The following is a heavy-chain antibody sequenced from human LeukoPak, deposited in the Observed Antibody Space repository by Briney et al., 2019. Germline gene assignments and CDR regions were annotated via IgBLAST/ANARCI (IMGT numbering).Heavy chain of an antibody. CDR1: GFTFSSYW. J-gene: IGHJ5*02. Sequence: GGSLRLSCAASGFTFSSYWMSWVRQAPGKGLEWVANIKQDGSEKYYVDSVKGRFTISRDNAKNSLYLQMNSLRAEDTAVYYCARCHVLLWFGDRPWVWFDPWGQGTLVTVSS. V-gene: IGHV3-7*01. D-gene: IGHD3-10*01. CDR2: IKQDGSEK. CDR3: ARCHVLLWFGDRPWVWFDP.